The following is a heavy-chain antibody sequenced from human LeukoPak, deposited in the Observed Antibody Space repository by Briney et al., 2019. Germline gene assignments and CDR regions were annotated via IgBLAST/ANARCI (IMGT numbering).Heavy chain of an antibody. CDR3: ARVLARYGNLDY. J-gene: IGHJ4*02. V-gene: IGHV1-2*02. Sequence: ASVKVSCKASGYTFTDYYIHWVRQAPGQGLEWMGWINPNSGGTNYTQKFQGRVTMTRDTPISTAYLELNRLTSDDTAVYYCARVLARYGNLDYWGQGSLVTVSS. CDR1: GYTFTDYY. D-gene: IGHD1-14*01. CDR2: INPNSGGT.